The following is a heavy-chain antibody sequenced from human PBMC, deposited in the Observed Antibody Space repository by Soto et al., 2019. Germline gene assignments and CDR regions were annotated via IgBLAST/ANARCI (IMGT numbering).Heavy chain of an antibody. D-gene: IGHD3-22*01. CDR1: GFTFSSYG. V-gene: IGHV3-30*18. CDR3: AKDTYYYDTTGYYVYDF. CDR2: ISYDGSNR. Sequence: GGSLRLSCAASGFTFSSYGIHWVRQAPSKGLEWVAIISYDGSNRNYADSVKGRFTISRDNSKNTVFLQMNSLRPEDTAVYYCAKDTYYYDTTGYYVYDFWGQGTLVTVSS. J-gene: IGHJ4*02.